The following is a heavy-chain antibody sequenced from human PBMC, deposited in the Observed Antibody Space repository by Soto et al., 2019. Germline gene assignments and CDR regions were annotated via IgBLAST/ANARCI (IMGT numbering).Heavy chain of an antibody. Sequence: QVQLVESGGGVVQPGRSLRLSCAASGFTFSSYGMHWVRQAPGKGLEWVAVISYDGSNKYYADSVKGRFTISRDNSKNTLYLQMNSLRAEDTAVYYCAKDLLSSGYYYSGGYFDYWGQGTLVTVSS. D-gene: IGHD3-22*01. CDR2: ISYDGSNK. CDR1: GFTFSSYG. V-gene: IGHV3-30*18. J-gene: IGHJ4*02. CDR3: AKDLLSSGYYYSGGYFDY.